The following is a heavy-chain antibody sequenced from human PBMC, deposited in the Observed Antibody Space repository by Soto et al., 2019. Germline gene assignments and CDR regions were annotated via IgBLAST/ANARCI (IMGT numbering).Heavy chain of an antibody. CDR3: AHGGGSTIFAPPSWFDP. V-gene: IGHV2-5*01. CDR2: IYWNDDK. CDR1: GFSLSTSGVG. Sequence: SGPTLVDPTQTLTLTCTFSGFSLSTSGVGVGWIRQPPGKALEWLALIYWNDDKRYSPSLKSRLTITKDTSKNQVVLTMTNMDPVDTATYYCAHGGGSTIFAPPSWFDPGGQGTLVTVSS. D-gene: IGHD3-3*01. J-gene: IGHJ5*02.